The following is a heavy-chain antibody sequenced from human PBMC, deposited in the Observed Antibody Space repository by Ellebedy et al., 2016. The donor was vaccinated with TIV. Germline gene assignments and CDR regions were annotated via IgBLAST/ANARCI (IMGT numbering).Heavy chain of an antibody. V-gene: IGHV3-43*01. J-gene: IGHJ6*02. CDR2: IGWDGGST. CDR3: AREMGYCSGGSRYATLYYYNARDV. CDR1: GFTFDDYT. Sequence: PGGSLGLSCAASGFTFDDYTRHWVRQAPGKGLEWVSLIGWDGGSTCYAVSVMGRFTISRDNAKNSPYLQMNSLRAEDTAVYYCAREMGYCSGGSRYATLYYYNARDVWGQGTTVTVSS. D-gene: IGHD2-15*01.